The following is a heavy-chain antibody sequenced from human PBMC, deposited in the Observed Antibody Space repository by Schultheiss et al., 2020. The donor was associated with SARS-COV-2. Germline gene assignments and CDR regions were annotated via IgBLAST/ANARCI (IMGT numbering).Heavy chain of an antibody. Sequence: SQTLSLTCTVSGGSISSGGYYWSWIRQPPGKGLEWIGYIYYSGSTYYNPSLKSRVTISVDTSKNQFSLKLSSVTAADTAVYYCARPAWGGRGYRPGYFDYWGQGTLVTVSS. J-gene: IGHJ4*02. V-gene: IGHV4-30-2*03. CDR1: GGSISSGGYY. CDR2: IYYSGST. CDR3: ARPAWGGRGYRPGYFDY. D-gene: IGHD6-25*01.